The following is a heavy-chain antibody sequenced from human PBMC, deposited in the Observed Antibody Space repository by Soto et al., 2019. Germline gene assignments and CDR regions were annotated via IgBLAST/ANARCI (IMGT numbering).Heavy chain of an antibody. J-gene: IGHJ4*02. CDR2: INYSGST. D-gene: IGHD2-2*01. V-gene: IGHV4-34*01. CDR3: ATASPSRSFDS. CDR1: GGSFGAYY. Sequence: PSETLSLTCTVYGGSFGAYYWTWIRQPPGKGLEWIGEINYSGSTNYNPSLKSRVTISVDASKTQFSLKLSSVTAADTAVYYCATASPSRSFDSWGQGTLVTVSS.